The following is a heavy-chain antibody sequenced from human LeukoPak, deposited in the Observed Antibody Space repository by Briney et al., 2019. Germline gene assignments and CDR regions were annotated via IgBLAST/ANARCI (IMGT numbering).Heavy chain of an antibody. D-gene: IGHD4-17*01. Sequence: VASVKVSCKASGYTFTSYGISWVRQAPGQGLEWMGWISAYNGNTNYAQKLQGRVTMTTDTSTSTAYMELRSLRSDDTAVYYCASPTETTVDAFDIWGQGTMVTVSS. CDR2: ISAYNGNT. CDR1: GYTFTSYG. CDR3: ASPTETTVDAFDI. J-gene: IGHJ3*02. V-gene: IGHV1-18*01.